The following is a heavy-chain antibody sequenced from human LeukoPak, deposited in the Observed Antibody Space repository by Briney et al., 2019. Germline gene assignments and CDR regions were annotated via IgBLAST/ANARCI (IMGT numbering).Heavy chain of an antibody. CDR1: GYTLTSYY. CDR2: INPSGGST. Sequence: ASVKVSCKASGYTLTSYYMHWVRQAPGQGLEWMGIINPSGGSTCYAQKFQGRVTMTRDTSTSTVYMELSSLGSEDTAVYYCAREMYYYGSGRPRSGFDYWGQGTLVAVSS. D-gene: IGHD3-10*01. V-gene: IGHV1-46*01. J-gene: IGHJ4*02. CDR3: AREMYYYGSGRPRSGFDY.